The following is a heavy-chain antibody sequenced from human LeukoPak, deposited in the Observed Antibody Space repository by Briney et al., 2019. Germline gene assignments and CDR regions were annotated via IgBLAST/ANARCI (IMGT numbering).Heavy chain of an antibody. V-gene: IGHV4-59*01. J-gene: IGHJ5*02. D-gene: IGHD6-19*01. CDR2: IYYSGST. CDR3: ARGQWLVLGWFDP. Sequence: LRLSCAASGFTFSDYYMSWIRQPPGKGLEWIGYIYYSGSTNYNPSLKSRVTISVDTSKNQFSLKLSSVTAADTAVYYCARGQWLVLGWFDPWGQGTLVTVSS. CDR1: GFTFSDYY.